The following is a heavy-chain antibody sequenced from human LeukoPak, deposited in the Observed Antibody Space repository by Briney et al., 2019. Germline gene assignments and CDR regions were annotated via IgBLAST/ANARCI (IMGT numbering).Heavy chain of an antibody. CDR3: ASYVVVVAATGY. D-gene: IGHD2-15*01. Sequence: PSETLSLTCTVSGGSISSSSYYWGWIRQPPGKGLEWIGSIYYSGSTYYKPSPKSRVTISVDTSKNQFSLKLSSVTAADTAVYYCASYVVVVAATGYWGQGTLVTVSS. CDR2: IYYSGST. V-gene: IGHV4-39*01. CDR1: GGSISSSSYY. J-gene: IGHJ4*02.